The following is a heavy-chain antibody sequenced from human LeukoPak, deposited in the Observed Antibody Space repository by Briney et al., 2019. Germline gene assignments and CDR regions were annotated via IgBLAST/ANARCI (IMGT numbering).Heavy chain of an antibody. J-gene: IGHJ4*02. CDR1: GGSFSSGGYY. D-gene: IGHD3-22*01. CDR2: INHSGST. V-gene: IGHV4-34*01. CDR3: ARGHGHYDSSGYYYVRPGRKTYKPYYFDY. Sequence: PSETLSLTCTVSGGSFSSGGYYWSWIRQPPGKGLEWIGEINHSGSTNYNPSLKSRVTISVDTSKNQFSLKLSSVTAADTAVYYCARGHGHYDSSGYYYVRPGRKTYKPYYFDYWGQGTLVTVSS.